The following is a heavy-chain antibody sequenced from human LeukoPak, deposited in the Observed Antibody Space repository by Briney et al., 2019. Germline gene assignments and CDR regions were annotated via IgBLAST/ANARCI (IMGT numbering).Heavy chain of an antibody. Sequence: ASVTVSCKASGYTFTGYFMHWVRQAPGQGLEWMGWINPNSGDTNYAQKFQGRVIMTRDTSISTAYIDLSRLRSDDTAVYYCARDLDGSSGCDYWGQGTLVTVSS. CDR2: INPNSGDT. J-gene: IGHJ4*02. V-gene: IGHV1-2*02. CDR3: ARDLDGSSGCDY. CDR1: GYTFTGYF. D-gene: IGHD6-13*01.